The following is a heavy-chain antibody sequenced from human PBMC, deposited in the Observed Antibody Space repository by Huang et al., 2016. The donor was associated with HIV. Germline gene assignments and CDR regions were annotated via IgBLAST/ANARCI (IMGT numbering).Heavy chain of an antibody. CDR2: MNSDGGSP. CDR3: ARDPRIQSWLNFFDY. Sequence: EVQLVESGGGLVQPGGSLRLSCAAAGFSIRSYWRHWGPQAPGQGAVWGPRMNSDGGSPSYASSVKGRFTISRDHAKYTVDLQRNSPRAADTAVYYCARDPRIQSWLNFFDYWGQGTLVSVSS. D-gene: IGHD3-22*01. V-gene: IGHV3-74*01. CDR1: GFSIRSYW. J-gene: IGHJ4*02.